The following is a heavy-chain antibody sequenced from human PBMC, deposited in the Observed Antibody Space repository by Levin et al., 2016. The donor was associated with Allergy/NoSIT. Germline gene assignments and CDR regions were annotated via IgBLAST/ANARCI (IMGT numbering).Heavy chain of an antibody. CDR2: IKQDGSEK. CDR1: GFTFSTYS. V-gene: IGHV3-7*01. D-gene: IGHD3-22*01. Sequence: GESLKISCVASGFTFSTYSMSWVRQAPGKGLEWVASIKQDGSEKYYVDSVKGRFTISRDNSKNTLYLQMNSLRPEDTAVYYCARDPGDSSGYYLYYFDYWGQGTLVTVSS. CDR3: ARDPGDSSGYYLYYFDY. J-gene: IGHJ4*02.